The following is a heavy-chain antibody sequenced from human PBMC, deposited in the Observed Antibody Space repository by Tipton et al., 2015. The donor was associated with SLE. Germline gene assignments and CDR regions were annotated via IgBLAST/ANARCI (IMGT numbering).Heavy chain of an antibody. CDR2: IYYSGAT. Sequence: TLSLTCTVSGGSISSYYWSWIRQPPGKGLEWIGSIYYSGATNYNPSLKSRVTISVDTSKNQFSLKLSSVTAADTAVYYCARTAAAATRWFDPWGQGTLVTVSS. CDR1: GGSISSYY. V-gene: IGHV4-59*01. CDR3: ARTAAAATRWFDP. D-gene: IGHD6-13*01. J-gene: IGHJ5*02.